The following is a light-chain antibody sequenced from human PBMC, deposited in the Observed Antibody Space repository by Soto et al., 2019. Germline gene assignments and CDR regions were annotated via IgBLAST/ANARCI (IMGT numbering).Light chain of an antibody. CDR2: DAS. CDR1: ESLGTW. CDR3: QQYKSYLVS. Sequence: FPMTQTPSTLSASVGDSVTITCRASESLGTWLAWYQQKTGKAPKLLMSDASTLESGVPLRFSGSGSGTHFTLTISSLQPDDFATYYCQQYKSYLVSFGQGTKLEI. V-gene: IGKV1-5*01. J-gene: IGKJ2*03.